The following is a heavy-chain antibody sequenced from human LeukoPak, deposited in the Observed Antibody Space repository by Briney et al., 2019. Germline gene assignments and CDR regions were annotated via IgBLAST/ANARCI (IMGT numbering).Heavy chain of an antibody. CDR1: GGSFNDYY. Sequence: PSETLSLTCGVYGGSFNDYYWSWIRQSPGTGLEWIGEIHHSGSTNYNPSLKSRVTISVDTSKNQFSLKLSSVTAADTAVYYCARGRGSWTDAFDIWGQGTMVTVSS. V-gene: IGHV4-34*01. CDR3: ARGRGSWTDAFDI. CDR2: IHHSGST. J-gene: IGHJ3*02. D-gene: IGHD6-13*01.